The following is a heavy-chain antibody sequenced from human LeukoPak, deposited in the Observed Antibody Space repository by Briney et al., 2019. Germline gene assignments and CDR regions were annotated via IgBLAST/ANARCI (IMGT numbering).Heavy chain of an antibody. D-gene: IGHD3-22*01. CDR3: ARALNYYDSSGYLQH. CDR1: GGXFSSYA. Sequence: SVKVSCKASGGXFSSYAISWVRQAPGQGLEWMGGIIPIFGTANYAQKFQGRVTITADESTSTAYMELSSLRSEDTAVYYCARALNYYDSSGYLQHWGQGTLVTVSS. V-gene: IGHV1-69*01. CDR2: IIPIFGTA. J-gene: IGHJ1*01.